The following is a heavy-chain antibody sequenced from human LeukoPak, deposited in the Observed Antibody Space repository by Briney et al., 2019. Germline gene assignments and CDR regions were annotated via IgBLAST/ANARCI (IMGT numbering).Heavy chain of an antibody. CDR3: AKDSLYSSSWYTYYFDY. V-gene: IGHV3-23*01. CDR1: GFTFSSYA. J-gene: IGHJ4*02. CDR2: ISGSGGST. Sequence: PWGSLRLSCAASGFTFSSYAMSWVRQAPGKGLEWVSAISGSGGSTYYADSVKGRFTISRDNSKNTLYLQMNSLRAEDTAVYYCAKDSLYSSSWYTYYFDYWGQGTLVTVSS. D-gene: IGHD6-13*01.